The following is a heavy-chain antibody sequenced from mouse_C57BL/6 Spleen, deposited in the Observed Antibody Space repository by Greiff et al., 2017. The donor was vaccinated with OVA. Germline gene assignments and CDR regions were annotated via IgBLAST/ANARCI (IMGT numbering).Heavy chain of an antibody. V-gene: IGHV1-64*01. CDR1: GYTFTSYW. CDR2: IHPNSGST. D-gene: IGHD1-1*01. Sequence: QVQLQQPGAELVKPGASVKLSCKASGYTFTSYWMHWVKQRPGQGLEWIGMIHPNSGSTNYNEKFKSKATLTVDKSSSTAYMQLSSLTSEDSAVYYCARDRDYGSSFWYFDVWGTGTTVTVSS. J-gene: IGHJ1*03. CDR3: ARDRDYGSSFWYFDV.